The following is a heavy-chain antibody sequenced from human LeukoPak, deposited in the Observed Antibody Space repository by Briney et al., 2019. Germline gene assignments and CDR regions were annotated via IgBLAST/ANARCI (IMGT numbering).Heavy chain of an antibody. J-gene: IGHJ4*02. V-gene: IGHV1-2*02. CDR2: INPNSGGT. D-gene: IGHD3-22*01. CDR1: GYTFTCYY. Sequence: ASVKVSCKASGYTFTCYYMHWVRQAPGQGLQWMGWINPNSGGTNYAQKFQGRVTITRDTSISTAYMELSRLRSDDTAVYYCARGGITMIVVVTSLFDYWGQGTLVTVFS. CDR3: ARGGITMIVVVTSLFDY.